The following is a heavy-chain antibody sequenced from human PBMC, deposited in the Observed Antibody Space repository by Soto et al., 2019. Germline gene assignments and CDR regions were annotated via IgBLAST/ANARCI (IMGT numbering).Heavy chain of an antibody. J-gene: IGHJ4*02. V-gene: IGHV3-23*01. CDR3: TKGGRASCYSSSDW. Sequence: EVQLLESGGGLVQPGESLRLSCAASGFTLSSYVMNWVRQAPGKGLEWIASVCGGDGGTKYADSVKGRFTISRDNFKNTLDLQMNSLRADDTAVYFCTKGGRASCYSSSDWWGQGTLVTVSS. CDR2: VCGGDGGT. CDR1: GFTLSSYV. D-gene: IGHD2-15*01.